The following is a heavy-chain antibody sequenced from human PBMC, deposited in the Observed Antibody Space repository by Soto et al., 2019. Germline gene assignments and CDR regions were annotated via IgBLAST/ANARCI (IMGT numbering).Heavy chain of an antibody. CDR3: ARYEYSSSSYYYYGMDV. D-gene: IGHD6-6*01. V-gene: IGHV4-31*03. J-gene: IGHJ6*02. CDR1: GGSISSGGYY. CDR2: IYYSGST. Sequence: SLTCTVSGGSISSGGYYWSWIRQHPGKGLEWIGYIYYSGSTYYNPSLKSRVTISVDTSKNQFSLKLSSVTAADTAVYYCARYEYSSSSYYYYGMDVWGQGTTVTVSS.